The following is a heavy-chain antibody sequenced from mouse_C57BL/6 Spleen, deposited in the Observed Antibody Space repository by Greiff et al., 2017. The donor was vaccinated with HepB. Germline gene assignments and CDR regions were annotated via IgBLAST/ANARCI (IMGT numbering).Heavy chain of an antibody. J-gene: IGHJ4*01. Sequence: EVKLMESGEGLVKPGGSLKLSCAASGFTFSSYAMSWVRQTPEKRLEWVAYISSGGDYIYYADTVKGRFTISRDNARNTLYLQMSSLKSEDTAMYYCTRAHYDYDASYYAMDYWGQGTSVTVSS. CDR3: TRAHYDYDASYYAMDY. V-gene: IGHV5-9-1*02. CDR2: ISSGGDYI. D-gene: IGHD2-4*01. CDR1: GFTFSSYA.